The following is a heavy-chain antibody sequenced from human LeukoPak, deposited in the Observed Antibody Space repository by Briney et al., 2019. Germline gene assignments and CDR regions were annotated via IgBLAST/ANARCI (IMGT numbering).Heavy chain of an antibody. CDR3: ARVGGGNSYYYYYMDV. D-gene: IGHD4-23*01. V-gene: IGHV4-61*02. Sequence: SETLSLTCTVSGGSISSANYYWSWIRQPAGKGLEWIGRIYTSGSTNYNPSLKSRVTISIDTSKNQFSLKLNSVTAADTAVYYCARVGGGNSYYYYYMDVWGKGTTVTVSS. CDR1: GGSISSANYY. CDR2: IYTSGST. J-gene: IGHJ6*03.